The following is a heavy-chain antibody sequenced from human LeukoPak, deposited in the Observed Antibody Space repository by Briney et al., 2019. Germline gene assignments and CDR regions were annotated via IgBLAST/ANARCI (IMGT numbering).Heavy chain of an antibody. V-gene: IGHV4-34*01. D-gene: IGHD5-24*01. CDR2: INHSGST. J-gene: IGHJ4*02. CDR1: GGSFSGYY. Sequence: SETLSLTCAVYGGSFSGYYWSWIRQPPGKGLEWIGEINHSGSTNYNPSLKSRVTISVDTSKNQFSLKLSSVTAADTAVYYCARLIVYLRDGYDLDYWGQGTLVTVSS. CDR3: ARLIVYLRDGYDLDY.